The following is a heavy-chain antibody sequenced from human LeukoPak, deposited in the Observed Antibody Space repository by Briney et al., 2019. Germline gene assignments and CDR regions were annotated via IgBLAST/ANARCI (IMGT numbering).Heavy chain of an antibody. V-gene: IGHV1-18*01. CDR3: ARDSAAAGGTYFDY. CDR2: ISAYNGNT. J-gene: IGHJ4*02. Sequence: ASVKVSCKASGYTFTSYGITWVRQAPGQGLEWMGWISAYNGNTNYAQKLQGRVTMTTDTSTSTAYMELRSLRSDDTAVYYCARDSAAAGGTYFDYWGQGTLVTVSS. D-gene: IGHD6-13*01. CDR1: GYTFTSYG.